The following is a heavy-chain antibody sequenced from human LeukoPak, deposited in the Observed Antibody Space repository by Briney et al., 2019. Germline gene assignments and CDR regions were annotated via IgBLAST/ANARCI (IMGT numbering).Heavy chain of an antibody. V-gene: IGHV4-34*01. CDR1: GGSFSGYY. CDR3: ARDYDFWRGHYYYYMDV. J-gene: IGHJ6*03. D-gene: IGHD3-3*01. Sequence: SETLSLTCAVYGGSFSGYYWSWIRQPPGKGLEWIGEINHSGSTNYNPSLKSRVTISVDTSKNQFSLKLSSVTAADTAVYYCARDYDFWRGHYYYYMDVWGKGATVTVSS. CDR2: INHSGST.